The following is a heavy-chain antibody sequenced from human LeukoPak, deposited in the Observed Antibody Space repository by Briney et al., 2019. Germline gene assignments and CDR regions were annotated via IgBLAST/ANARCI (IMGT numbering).Heavy chain of an antibody. CDR2: IYTRGST. Sequence: SETLSLTCTVSGVSINNYYGSWVRQPAGKGLEWVGRIYTRGSTNYNPSLKTRVTMSVDTSKNQFSLALSSVTAADTAVYYCARGRYCSADICSGGDAFDIWGQGTMVSVSS. J-gene: IGHJ3*02. V-gene: IGHV4-4*07. CDR1: GVSINNYY. D-gene: IGHD2-15*01. CDR3: ARGRYCSADICSGGDAFDI.